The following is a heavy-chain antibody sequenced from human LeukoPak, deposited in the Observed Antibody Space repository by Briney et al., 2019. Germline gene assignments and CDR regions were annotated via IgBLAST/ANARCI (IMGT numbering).Heavy chain of an antibody. CDR1: GFTFSSYA. CDR3: ASGGYYDSRGYPIGY. V-gene: IGHV3-30-3*01. Sequence: QSGWSLRLYCAAPGFTFSSYAMHWVQQAPGELLQWGAVISYDVSNKYYADSGKGRFTISRDNSKNTLYLKMNSLRAEDTAVYYCASGGYYDSRGYPIGYWGQGTLVTVSS. CDR2: ISYDVSNK. J-gene: IGHJ4*02. D-gene: IGHD3-22*01.